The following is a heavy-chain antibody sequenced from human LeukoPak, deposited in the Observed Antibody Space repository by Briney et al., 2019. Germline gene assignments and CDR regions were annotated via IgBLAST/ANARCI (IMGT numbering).Heavy chain of an antibody. J-gene: IGHJ4*02. D-gene: IGHD1-26*01. Sequence: GGSLRLSCAVSGFSFISYGMHWVRQAPGKGPEWVGVISDDGRNKNYADSVKGRFTISRDNSKNTLYLQMNSLRAEDTAVYYCARDARGGSYFPRTTTRPFDYWGQGTLVTVSS. CDR1: GFSFISYG. CDR2: ISDDGRNK. CDR3: ARDARGGSYFPRTTTRPFDY. V-gene: IGHV3-30*03.